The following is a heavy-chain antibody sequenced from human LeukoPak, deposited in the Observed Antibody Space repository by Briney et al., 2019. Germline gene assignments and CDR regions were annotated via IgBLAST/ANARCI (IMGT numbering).Heavy chain of an antibody. CDR2: IYYSGST. V-gene: IGHV4-59*12. Sequence: SETLSLTCTVSGGSISSYYWSWIRQPPGKRLEWIGYIYYSGSTNHNPSLQSRVTMSVDTSKNQFSLKLTSVTAADTAVYYCARVGSGWSFDYWGQGTLVTVSS. J-gene: IGHJ4*02. CDR3: ARVGSGWSFDY. D-gene: IGHD6-19*01. CDR1: GGSISSYY.